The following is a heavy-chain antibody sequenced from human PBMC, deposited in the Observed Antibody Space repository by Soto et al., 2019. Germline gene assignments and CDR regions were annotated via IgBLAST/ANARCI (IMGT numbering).Heavy chain of an antibody. CDR1: GFSLSTSGVG. J-gene: IGHJ4*02. CDR2: IYWNDDK. D-gene: IGHD4-17*01. CDR3: ARGDYGDYVPLFDY. Sequence: QITLKQSGPTLVKPTQTLTLTCTFSGFSLSTSGVGVGWIRQPPGKPLQWLALIYWNDDKRYSPSLKSRLTITKDTSKNQVVLTMTNLDPVDTATYYCARGDYGDYVPLFDYWGQGTLVTVSS. V-gene: IGHV2-5*01.